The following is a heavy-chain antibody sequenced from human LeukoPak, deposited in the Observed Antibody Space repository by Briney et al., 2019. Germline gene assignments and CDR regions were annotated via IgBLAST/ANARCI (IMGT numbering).Heavy chain of an antibody. CDR2: MYYSGST. D-gene: IGHD4-17*01. J-gene: IGHJ4*02. CDR1: GGSISTSSFY. CDR3: ARGRDYGTEDY. Sequence: KPSETLSLTCTVSGGSISTSSFYWGWIRQPPGKGLEWIGSMYYSGSTYYNPSLKSRVTISVDTSKNQFSLRLSSVTAADTAVYYCARGRDYGTEDYWGQGTLVTVSS. V-gene: IGHV4-39*01.